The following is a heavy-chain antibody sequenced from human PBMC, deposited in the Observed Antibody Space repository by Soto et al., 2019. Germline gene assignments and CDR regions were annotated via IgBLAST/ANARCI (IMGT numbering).Heavy chain of an antibody. CDR3: ATSTGRSGWTHYYYYYGMDV. J-gene: IGHJ6*02. V-gene: IGHV1-2*02. D-gene: IGHD6-25*01. CDR2: INPNSGGT. Sequence: GASVKVSCKASGYAFTGYYMHWVRQAPGQGLEWMGWINPNSGGTNYAQKFQGRVTMTRDTSISTAYMELSRLRSDDTAVYYCATSTGRSGWTHYYYYYGMDVWGQGTTVTVSS. CDR1: GYAFTGYY.